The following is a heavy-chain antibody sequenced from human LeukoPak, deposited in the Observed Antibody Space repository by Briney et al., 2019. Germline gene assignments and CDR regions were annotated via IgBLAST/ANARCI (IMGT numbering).Heavy chain of an antibody. D-gene: IGHD3-10*01. Sequence: PGGSLRLSCAASGFTFDDYAMHWVRQAPGKGLEWVSLISGDGGSTYYADSVKGRFTISRDSSKNSLYLQMNSLRTEDTALYYCAKLLGSGSYYNVAPWGQGTLVTVSS. V-gene: IGHV3-43*02. CDR2: ISGDGGST. CDR3: AKLLGSGSYYNVAP. J-gene: IGHJ5*02. CDR1: GFTFDDYA.